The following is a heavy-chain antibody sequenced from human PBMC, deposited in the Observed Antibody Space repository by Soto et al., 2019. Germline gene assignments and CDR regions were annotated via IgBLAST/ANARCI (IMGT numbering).Heavy chain of an antibody. CDR3: ARESRQQLVPPWFDP. J-gene: IGHJ5*02. Sequence: PGGSLRLSCAASGFTFSSYWMHWVRQAPGKGLVWVSRINSDGSSTSYADSVKGRFTISRDNAKNTLYLQMNSLRAEDTAVYYCARESRQQLVPPWFDPWGQGTLVTVS. V-gene: IGHV3-74*01. CDR1: GFTFSSYW. D-gene: IGHD6-13*01. CDR2: INSDGSST.